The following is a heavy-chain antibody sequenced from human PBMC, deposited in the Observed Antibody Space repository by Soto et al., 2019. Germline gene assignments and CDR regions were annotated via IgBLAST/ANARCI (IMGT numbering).Heavy chain of an antibody. CDR3: ARTSLGRMCSGGSCRYYFDY. CDR2: IYPGDSDT. CDR1: GYSFTSYW. V-gene: IGHV5-51*01. Sequence: GESLKISCKGSGYSFTSYWIGWVRQMPGKGLEWMGIIYPGDSDTRYSPSFQGQVTISADKSISTAYLQWSSLKASDTAMYYCARTSLGRMCSGGSCRYYFDYWGQGTLVTVSS. D-gene: IGHD2-15*01. J-gene: IGHJ4*02.